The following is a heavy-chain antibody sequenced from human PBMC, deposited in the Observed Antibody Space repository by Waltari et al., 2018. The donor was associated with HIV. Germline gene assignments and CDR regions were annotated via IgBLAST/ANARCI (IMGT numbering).Heavy chain of an antibody. D-gene: IGHD6-19*01. Sequence: QVQLVASGGGVVRPGRSLRLSCAAAGFSVSGFGMPWVRQAPGKGLGWVAVIWHDGSKKYYAGSVKGRFTVSRDTSKNTLYLEMNRLRAEDTAVYHCARDPGTLLIAVAGAFDYWGPGIPVTVSS. CDR2: IWHDGSKK. V-gene: IGHV3-33*01. J-gene: IGHJ4*02. CDR3: ARDPGTLLIAVAGAFDY. CDR1: GFSVSGFG.